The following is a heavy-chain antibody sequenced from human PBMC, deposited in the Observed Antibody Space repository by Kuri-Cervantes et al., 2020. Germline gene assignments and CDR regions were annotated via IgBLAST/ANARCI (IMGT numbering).Heavy chain of an antibody. D-gene: IGHD2-2*01. CDR1: GYTFTGYY. CDR3: ARAPYCSSTSCSGNWFDP. Sequence: ASVKVSCKASGYTFTGYYMHWVRQAPGQALEWMGWINTNSGGTIYAQNFQGRVTMTRDTSISTAYMELSRLRSDDTAVYYCARAPYCSSTSCSGNWFDPWGQGTLVTVSS. CDR2: INTNSGGT. V-gene: IGHV1-2*02. J-gene: IGHJ5*02.